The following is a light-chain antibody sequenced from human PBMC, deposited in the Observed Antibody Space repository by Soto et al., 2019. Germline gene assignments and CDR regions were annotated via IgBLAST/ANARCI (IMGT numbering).Light chain of an antibody. J-gene: IGKJ3*01. Sequence: LTQSPASLSLSPGERATLSCRASQTVGISLAWYQHKPGQPPRLLIYDASKRATGIPARFGGSGSGTDFTFTISSLDPEDFAVYYCQQRTNWLFTFGPGTKVDIK. V-gene: IGKV3-11*01. CDR3: QQRTNWLFT. CDR1: QTVGIS. CDR2: DAS.